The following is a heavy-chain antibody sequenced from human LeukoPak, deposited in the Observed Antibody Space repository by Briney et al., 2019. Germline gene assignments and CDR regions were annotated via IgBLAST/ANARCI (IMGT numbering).Heavy chain of an antibody. CDR2: ISSSSSYI. CDR1: GFTFSSYS. J-gene: IGHJ4*02. Sequence: GGSLRLSCAASGFTFSSYSMNWVRQAPGKGLEWVSSISSSSSYIYYADSVKGRFTISRDNAKNSLYLQMNSLRAEDTAVYYCARGFRYSCGLGDYWGQGTLVTVSS. V-gene: IGHV3-21*01. D-gene: IGHD5-18*01. CDR3: ARGFRYSCGLGDY.